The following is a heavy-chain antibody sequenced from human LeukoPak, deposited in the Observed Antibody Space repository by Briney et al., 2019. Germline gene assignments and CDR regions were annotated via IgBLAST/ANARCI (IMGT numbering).Heavy chain of an antibody. V-gene: IGHV4-59*01. D-gene: IGHD5-18*01. CDR3: ARVSDTAMVTGFDH. CDR1: GGSISSYY. J-gene: IGHJ4*02. Sequence: RTSETLSLTCTVSGGSISSYYWSWIRQPPGKGLEWIGYIYYSGSTDYNPSLKSRVTISVDTSKNQFSLKLSSVTAADTAVYYCARVSDTAMVTGFDHWGQGTLVTVSS. CDR2: IYYSGST.